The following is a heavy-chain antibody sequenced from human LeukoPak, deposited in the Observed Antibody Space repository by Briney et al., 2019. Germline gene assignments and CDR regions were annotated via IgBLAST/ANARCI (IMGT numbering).Heavy chain of an antibody. J-gene: IGHJ5*01. D-gene: IGHD2-21*02. CDR1: EFDFFSYG. CDR3: ARELPREVTLYS. Sequence: GGSLRLSCVASEFDFFSYGMQWVRQAPGKGLVWVSRIFTDGSTTSYADSVKGRFTTSRDNAKITLYLEMKSLRVEDTAVYYCARELPREVTLYSWGQGTLVTVSP. CDR2: IFTDGSTT. V-gene: IGHV3-74*01.